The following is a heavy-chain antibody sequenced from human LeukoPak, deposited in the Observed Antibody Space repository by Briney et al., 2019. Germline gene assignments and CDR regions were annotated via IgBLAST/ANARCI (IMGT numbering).Heavy chain of an antibody. J-gene: IGHJ4*02. Sequence: GGSLRLSCAASGFTFSSYTMAWVRRAPGKGLEWVSGISSSGQSTYHAVSVKGRFTISRDNSKNTLYLQMNSLRAEDTAVYYCANTPTAWGQGTLVTVSS. CDR3: ANTPTA. V-gene: IGHV3-23*01. D-gene: IGHD2-15*01. CDR1: GFTFSSYT. CDR2: ISSSGQST.